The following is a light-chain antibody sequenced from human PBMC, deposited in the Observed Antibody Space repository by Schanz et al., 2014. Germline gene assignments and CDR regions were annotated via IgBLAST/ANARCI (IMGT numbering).Light chain of an antibody. V-gene: IGKV3-20*01. CDR1: QSVASNF. J-gene: IGKJ4*01. CDR2: AAA. CDR3: QQYGTSVLT. Sequence: EIVLTQSSGTLSLSPGERATLSCRASQSVASNFLAWYQQRPGQAPRLLIYAAATRASGIPARFSGSGSGTEFTLTISSLQSEDFAVYYCQQYGTSVLTFGGGTKVEIK.